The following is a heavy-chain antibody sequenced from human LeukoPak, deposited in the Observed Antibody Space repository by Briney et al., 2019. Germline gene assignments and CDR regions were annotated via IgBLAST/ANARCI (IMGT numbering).Heavy chain of an antibody. CDR2: TSASGSTI. Sequence: GGSLRLSCVASGFTFSSYEVNWVRQAPGRGLEWVSYTSASGSTIYYADSVKGRFTISRDNAKNSLYLQMKSLRAEDTAVYYCASGYSYGYKHWGQGTLVTVSS. D-gene: IGHD5-18*01. CDR1: GFTFSSYE. V-gene: IGHV3-48*03. CDR3: ASGYSYGYKH. J-gene: IGHJ4*02.